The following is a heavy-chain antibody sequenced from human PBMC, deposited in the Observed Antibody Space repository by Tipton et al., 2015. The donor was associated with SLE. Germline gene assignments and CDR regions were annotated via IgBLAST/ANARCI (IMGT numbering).Heavy chain of an antibody. D-gene: IGHD6-19*01. CDR1: GFTFYSYW. V-gene: IGHV3-74*01. CDR2: ISSEGSDT. CDR3: AKVGVAGHRHFQH. J-gene: IGHJ1*01. Sequence: SLRLSCAGSGFTFYSYWMHWVRQVPGKGLVWVSGISSEGSDTTYADSVEGRFTISRDNAKNMVYLQMNSLGVDDTAVYYRAKVGVAGHRHFQHWGQGTLVTVSS.